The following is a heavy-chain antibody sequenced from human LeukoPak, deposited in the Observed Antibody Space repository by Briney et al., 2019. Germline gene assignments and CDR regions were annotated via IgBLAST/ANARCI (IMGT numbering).Heavy chain of an antibody. CDR2: ISSNGGST. CDR1: GFTFSGYA. J-gene: IGHJ2*01. D-gene: IGHD4-23*01. Sequence: GGSLRLSCAASGFTFSGYAMHWVRQAPGKGLEYVSAISSNGGSTYYANSVKGRFTISRDNSKNTLYLQMGSLRAEDMAVYYCARDSLVGLRWGASYWCDLWGRGTLVTVSS. V-gene: IGHV3-64*01. CDR3: ARDSLVGLRWGASYWCDL.